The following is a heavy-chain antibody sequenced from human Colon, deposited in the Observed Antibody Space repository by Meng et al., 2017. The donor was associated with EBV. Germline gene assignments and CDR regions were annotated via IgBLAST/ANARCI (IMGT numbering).Heavy chain of an antibody. CDR1: GGSFSSIYW. CDR3: ARGGYYSFDY. D-gene: IGHD5-18*01. Sequence: PAPVIHPVSTSRPSASAGGSFSSIYWWTWVRQSPGRGLQWIGEIYHRGNNNYNPSLKSRVTISVDKSKNQFSLKLTSVTAADTAVYYCARGGYYSFDYWGQRTLVTVSS. J-gene: IGHJ4*02. CDR2: IYHRGNN. V-gene: IGHV4-4*03.